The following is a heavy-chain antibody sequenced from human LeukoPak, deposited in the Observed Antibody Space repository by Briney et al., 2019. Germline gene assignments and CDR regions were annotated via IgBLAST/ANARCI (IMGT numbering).Heavy chain of an antibody. J-gene: IGHJ4*02. Sequence: SETLSLTCAVYGGSFSGYYWSWIRQPPGKGLEWIGEINHSGSTNYNPSLKSRVTISVDTSKNQFSLKLSSVTAADTAVYYCARGQVGGNGQCFDYWGQGTLVTVSS. V-gene: IGHV4-34*01. D-gene: IGHD4-23*01. CDR2: INHSGST. CDR1: GGSFSGYY. CDR3: ARGQVGGNGQCFDY.